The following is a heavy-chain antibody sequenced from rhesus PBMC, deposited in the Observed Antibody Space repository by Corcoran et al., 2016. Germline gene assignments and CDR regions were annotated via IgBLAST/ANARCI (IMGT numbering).Heavy chain of an antibody. D-gene: IGHD3-9*01. J-gene: IGHJ2*01. CDR3: ARLNYGWYFDL. CDR1: GGSIRGYYY. CDR2: IYGSVGSN. Sequence: QVQLQESGPGLVKPSETLSLTCAVSGGSIRGYYYWTWIRQPPGKGVEWIGSIYGSVGSNYLNPSLKSRVTLSVDTSKNQFSLKLSSVTAADTAVYYCARLNYGWYFDLWGPGTPITISS. V-gene: IGHV4S14*01.